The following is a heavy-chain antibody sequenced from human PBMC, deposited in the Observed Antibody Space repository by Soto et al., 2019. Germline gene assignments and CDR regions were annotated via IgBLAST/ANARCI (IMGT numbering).Heavy chain of an antibody. V-gene: IGHV4-39*01. CDR3: ARLEGLATSSYYFDF. J-gene: IGHJ4*02. CDR2: IYYRGNT. Sequence: QLQLQESGPGLVKPSETLSLTCSVSGDSINSDKYYWGWIRQPPGKGLEWIGSIYYRGNTYYNPSLQTRVTRSLDKSKSQFSLKLNSVTAADSAVYFCARLEGLATSSYYFDFWGQGALVTVSS. CDR1: GDSINSDKYY. D-gene: IGHD6-6*01.